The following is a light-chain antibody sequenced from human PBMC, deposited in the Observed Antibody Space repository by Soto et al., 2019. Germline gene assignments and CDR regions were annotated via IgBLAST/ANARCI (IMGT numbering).Light chain of an antibody. J-gene: IGKJ5*01. V-gene: IGKV3-20*01. CDR2: GAS. CDR1: QSVSSSY. CDR3: QQYGNLPRVS. Sequence: EIVLTRSPGTLSLSPGERATLSCRASQSVSSSYLAWYQQKPGQAPRLLIYGASSRATGIPDRFSGNGSGTDFTLSISRLEPEDFAVYYCQQYGNLPRVSFGPGTRLEIK.